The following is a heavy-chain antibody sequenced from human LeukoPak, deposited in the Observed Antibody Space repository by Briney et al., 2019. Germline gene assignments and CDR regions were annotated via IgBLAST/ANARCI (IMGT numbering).Heavy chain of an antibody. V-gene: IGHV3-23*01. D-gene: IGHD1-1*01. CDR2: ISSSGSGGNT. CDR3: ARDTGLIGRQLEYFQH. Sequence: GGSLRLSCAASGVTLSSYAMSWARQAPGKGLEWVSGISSSGSGGNTYYADSVKGRFTISRDSSKNTLFLHMNTLRPDDTATYYCARDTGLIGRQLEYFQHWGQGALVTVSS. J-gene: IGHJ1*01. CDR1: GVTLSSYA.